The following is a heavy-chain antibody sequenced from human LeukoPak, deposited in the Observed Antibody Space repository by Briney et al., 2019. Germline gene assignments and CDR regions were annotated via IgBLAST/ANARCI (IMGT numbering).Heavy chain of an antibody. J-gene: IGHJ6*04. CDR2: IKQDGSEK. CDR3: AELGITMIGGV. D-gene: IGHD3-10*02. Sequence: GSLRLSCAASGFTFSSYWMTWVRQAPGKGLEWVANIKQDGSEKYYVDSVKGRFTISRDNAKNSLYLQMNSLRAEDTAVYYCAELGITMIGGVWGKGTTVTISS. V-gene: IGHV3-7*01. CDR1: GFTFSSYW.